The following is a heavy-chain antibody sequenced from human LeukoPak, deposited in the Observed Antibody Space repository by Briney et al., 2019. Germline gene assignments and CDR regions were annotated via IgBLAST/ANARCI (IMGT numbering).Heavy chain of an antibody. D-gene: IGHD5-12*01. CDR1: GYTFTGYY. CDR3: ARGGYPDYYYYHMDV. V-gene: IGHV1-2*02. J-gene: IGHJ6*03. CDR2: INPNSGGT. Sequence: ASVKVSCKASGYTFTGYYMHWVRQAPGQGLEWMGWINPNSGGTNYAQKFQGRVTMTRDTSISTAYMELSRLRSDDTAVYYCARGGYPDYYYYHMDVWGKGTTVTISS.